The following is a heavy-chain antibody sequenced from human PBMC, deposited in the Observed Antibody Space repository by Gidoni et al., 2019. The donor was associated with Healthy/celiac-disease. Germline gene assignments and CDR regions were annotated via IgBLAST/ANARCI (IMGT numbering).Heavy chain of an antibody. Sequence: QVQLVQSGAEVKKPGASVKVSCKASGYTFTRYGISWVRQAPGQGLEWMGWISAYNGNTNYAQKLQGRVTMTTDTSTSTAYMELRSLRSDDTAVYYCARDAPDFWSGYHYYFDYWGQGTLVTVSS. CDR3: ARDAPDFWSGYHYYFDY. D-gene: IGHD3-3*01. CDR1: GYTFTRYG. CDR2: ISAYNGNT. J-gene: IGHJ4*02. V-gene: IGHV1-18*04.